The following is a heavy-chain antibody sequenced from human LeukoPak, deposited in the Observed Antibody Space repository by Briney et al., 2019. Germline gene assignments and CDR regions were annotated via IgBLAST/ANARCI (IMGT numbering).Heavy chain of an antibody. J-gene: IGHJ6*02. CDR2: IGTAGVT. Sequence: GGSLRLSCAASGFTFSSYDMHWVRQATGKGLEWVSAIGTAGVTYYPGSVKGRFTISRENAKNSLYLQMNSLRAEDTAVYYCARDSGRLRYFDSHMDVWGQGTTVTVSS. V-gene: IGHV3-13*01. CDR3: ARDSGRLRYFDSHMDV. CDR1: GFTFSSYD. D-gene: IGHD3-9*01.